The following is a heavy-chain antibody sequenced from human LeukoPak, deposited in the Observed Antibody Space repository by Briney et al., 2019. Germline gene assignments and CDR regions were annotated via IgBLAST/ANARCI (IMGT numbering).Heavy chain of an antibody. D-gene: IGHD3-10*01. CDR3: ARATMVRGVNYYYGMDV. J-gene: IGHJ6*02. CDR2: IKQDGSEK. Sequence: GGSLRLSCAASGFTFSSYWMSWVRQAPGKGLEWVANIKQDGSEKYYVDSVKGRFTISRDNAKNSLYLQMNSLRAEDTAVYYCARATMVRGVNYYYGMDVWGQGTTVTVSS. V-gene: IGHV3-7*01. CDR1: GFTFSSYW.